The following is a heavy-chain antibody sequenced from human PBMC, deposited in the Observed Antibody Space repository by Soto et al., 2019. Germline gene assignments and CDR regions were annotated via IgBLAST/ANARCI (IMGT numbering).Heavy chain of an antibody. D-gene: IGHD3-10*01. CDR1: GGSISSYY. CDR2: IYYSGST. Sequence: SETLSLTCTVSGGSISSYYWSWIRQPPGKGLKWIGYIYYSGSTNYNPSLKSRVTISVDTSKNQFSLKLSSVTSVDTAVYYCARAGLWFGEGHAFDIWGQGTMVT. J-gene: IGHJ3*02. V-gene: IGHV4-59*01. CDR3: ARAGLWFGEGHAFDI.